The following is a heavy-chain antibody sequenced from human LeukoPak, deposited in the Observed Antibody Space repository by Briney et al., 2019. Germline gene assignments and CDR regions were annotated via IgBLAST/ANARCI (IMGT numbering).Heavy chain of an antibody. V-gene: IGHV4-59*08. CDR1: GGSISSYY. D-gene: IGHD2-2*01. J-gene: IGHJ4*02. CDR2: IYYSGST. CDR3: ARHMGDCSSTSCYAGAVGY. Sequence: SETLSLTCTVSGGSISSYYWSWIRQPPGKGLGWIGYIYYSGSTNYNPSLKSRVTISVDTSKNQFSLKLSSVTAADTAVYYCARHMGDCSSTSCYAGAVGYWGQGTLVTVSS.